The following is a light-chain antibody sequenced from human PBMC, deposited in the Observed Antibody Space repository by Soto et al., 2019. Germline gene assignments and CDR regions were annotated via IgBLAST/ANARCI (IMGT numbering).Light chain of an antibody. CDR3: SSYTSSSTLDV. CDR1: SSDVGGYNY. J-gene: IGLJ1*01. V-gene: IGLV2-14*01. CDR2: DVS. Sequence: ALTQPASVSGSPGQSITISCTGTSSDVGGYNYVSWYQQHPGKAPKLMIYDVSNRPSGVSNRFSGSKSGNTASLTISGFQAEDEADYYCSSYTSSSTLDVFGTGTKVTVL.